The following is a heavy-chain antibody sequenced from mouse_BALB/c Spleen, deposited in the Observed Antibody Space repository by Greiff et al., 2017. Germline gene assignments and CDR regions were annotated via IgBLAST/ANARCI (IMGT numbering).Heavy chain of an antibody. Sequence: DVHLVESGGGLVKPGGSLKLSCAASGFTFSSYAMSWVRQTPEKRLEWVASISNGGGSTYYPDTVKGRFTISRDNAKNTLYLQMSSLKSEDTAMYYCAANWAFAYWGQGTLVTVSA. CDR1: GFTFSSYA. CDR3: AANWAFAY. D-gene: IGHD4-1*01. CDR2: ISNGGGST. J-gene: IGHJ3*01. V-gene: IGHV5-12-2*01.